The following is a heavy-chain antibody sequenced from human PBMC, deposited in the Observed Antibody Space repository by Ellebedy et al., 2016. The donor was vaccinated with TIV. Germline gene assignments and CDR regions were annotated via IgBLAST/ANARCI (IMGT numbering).Heavy chain of an antibody. Sequence: GSLRLSXTVSGGSLNSYNWGWIRQSPGKGLEWIGYIYYSGRANYNPSLKNRVTISVDTLKNQFSLKLSSVTAADTAVYFCARDVYSVSGYNYQYMDVWGRGTTVTVS. V-gene: IGHV4-59*13. D-gene: IGHD3-3*01. CDR2: IYYSGRA. J-gene: IGHJ6*03. CDR1: GGSLNSYN. CDR3: ARDVYSVSGYNYQYMDV.